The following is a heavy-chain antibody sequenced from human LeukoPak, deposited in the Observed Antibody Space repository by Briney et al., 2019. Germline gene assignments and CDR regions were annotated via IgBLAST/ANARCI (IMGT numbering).Heavy chain of an antibody. D-gene: IGHD6-19*01. CDR3: AREPLENGWHFDH. CDR1: IDSFSPYY. J-gene: IGHJ4*02. V-gene: IGHV4-4*07. Sequence: SETLSLTCTVSIDSFSPYYWSWIRQPAGKPLEWIGRISVSGNTNYNPSFRSRGTMSVDSSKNQFSLRLTSVTAADTALYYCAREPLENGWHFDHWGQGVLVTVSS. CDR2: ISVSGNT.